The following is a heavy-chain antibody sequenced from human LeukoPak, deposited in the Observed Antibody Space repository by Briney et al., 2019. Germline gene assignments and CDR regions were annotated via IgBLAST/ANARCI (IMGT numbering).Heavy chain of an antibody. D-gene: IGHD3-10*01. CDR3: ARLTGYYGSGGYYGENWFDP. CDR1: GYTFTSYG. J-gene: IGHJ5*02. CDR2: ISAYNGNT. Sequence: ASVKVSCKASGYTFTSYGISWVRQAPGQGLEWMGWISAYNGNTNYAQKLQGRVTMTTDTSTSTAYMELRSLRSDDTAVYYCARLTGYYGSGGYYGENWFDPWGQGTLVTVSS. V-gene: IGHV1-18*01.